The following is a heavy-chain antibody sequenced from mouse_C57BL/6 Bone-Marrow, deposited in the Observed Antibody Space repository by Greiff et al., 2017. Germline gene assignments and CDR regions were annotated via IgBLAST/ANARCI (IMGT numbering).Heavy chain of an antibody. D-gene: IGHD1-1*01. CDR3: ASATGDYFDY. V-gene: IGHV1-9*01. CDR2: ILPGSGST. J-gene: IGHJ2*01. Sequence: QVQLKESGAELMKPGASVKLSCKATGYTFTGYWIEWVKQRPGHGLEWIGEILPGSGSTSYNEKFKGKATFSADTSSNTAYMQLSSLTTEDSAIYYCASATGDYFDYWGQGTTLTGSS. CDR1: GYTFTGYW.